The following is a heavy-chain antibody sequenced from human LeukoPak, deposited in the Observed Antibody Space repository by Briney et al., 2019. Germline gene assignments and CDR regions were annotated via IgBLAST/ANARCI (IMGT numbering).Heavy chain of an antibody. D-gene: IGHD6-19*01. J-gene: IGHJ4*02. CDR1: GFPFSVYE. Sequence: GGSPRLSCAVSGFPFSVYEMNWVRQAPGKGLEWVSNIGSSGTTIYYADSVRGRFSISRDNAKSSLYLQMNSLRVEDTAVYYCALLAVASDFDYWGQGALVTVSS. CDR2: IGSSGTTI. CDR3: ALLAVASDFDY. V-gene: IGHV3-48*03.